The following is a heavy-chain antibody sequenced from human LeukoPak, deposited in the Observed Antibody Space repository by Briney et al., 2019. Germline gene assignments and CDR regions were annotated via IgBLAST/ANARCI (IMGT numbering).Heavy chain of an antibody. D-gene: IGHD6-13*01. J-gene: IGHJ4*02. CDR1: GFTFNAYG. CDR3: AKDESMAAAAYYFGY. CDR2: ISSDGRDK. Sequence: PGGSLRLSCAASGFTFNAYGMHWVRQAPGKGLEWVAVISSDGRDKKSADSVKGRFTISRDSSKNMVYLQMNSLRPEDTAVYYCAKDESMAAAAYYFGYWGQGTLVTVSS. V-gene: IGHV3-30*18.